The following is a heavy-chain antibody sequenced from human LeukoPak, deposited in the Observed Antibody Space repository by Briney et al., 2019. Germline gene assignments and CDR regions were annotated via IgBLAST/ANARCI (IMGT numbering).Heavy chain of an antibody. CDR2: LSGSGRKT. CDR1: AFTFDHYA. D-gene: IGHD3-22*01. J-gene: IGHJ4*02. Sequence: GGSLRLSCAASAFTFDHYAMTWVRQAPGKGLEWVSSLSGSGRKTYYADSVKGRFTISRDNSRNTLYLQMDTLRAEDTALYYCAKGRTPFYSDSSGYHTSPYDYWGQGTLVTVSS. V-gene: IGHV3-23*01. CDR3: AKGRTPFYSDSSGYHTSPYDY.